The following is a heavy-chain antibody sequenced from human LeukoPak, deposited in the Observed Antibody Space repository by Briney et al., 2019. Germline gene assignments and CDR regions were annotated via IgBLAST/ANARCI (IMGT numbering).Heavy chain of an antibody. CDR2: IDPGDSYT. CDR1: GYSFTSYW. Sequence: GESLRISCKGSGYSFTSYWITWVRQMPGKGLEWMGRIDPGDSYTIYNPSFQGHVTISTDKSIRTAYLQWSSLAASDTAMYYCASREYSYAYDYWAQEPRVPVPS. J-gene: IGHJ4*02. CDR3: ASREYSYAYDY. D-gene: IGHD5-18*01. V-gene: IGHV5-10-1*01.